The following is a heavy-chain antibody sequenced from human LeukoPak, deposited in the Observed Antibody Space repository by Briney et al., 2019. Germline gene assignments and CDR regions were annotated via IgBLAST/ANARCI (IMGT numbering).Heavy chain of an antibody. CDR2: INSNGGST. D-gene: IGHD6-19*01. CDR1: GFTFSSYA. Sequence: GGPLRLSCSASGFTFSSYAMYWVRQAPGKGLEYVSGINSNGGSTYYAESAKGRFTISRDNSNNTLYLQMSSLRGEDTAVYYCVKVTSSSGGDQWGQGSLVTVSS. V-gene: IGHV3-64D*09. J-gene: IGHJ4*02. CDR3: VKVTSSSGGDQ.